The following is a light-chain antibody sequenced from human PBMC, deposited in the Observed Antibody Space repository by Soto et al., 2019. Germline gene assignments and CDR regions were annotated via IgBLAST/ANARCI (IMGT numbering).Light chain of an antibody. V-gene: IGLV3-27*01. CDR2: KDS. J-gene: IGLJ2*01. CDR1: VLAKKY. Sequence: SYELTQPSSVSVSPGQTARITCSGDVLAKKYARWFQQKPGQAPVLVIYKDSERPSGIPERFSGSSSGTTVTLTISGALVEDEADYYCYSAADNHVVFGGGTKLTVL. CDR3: YSAADNHVV.